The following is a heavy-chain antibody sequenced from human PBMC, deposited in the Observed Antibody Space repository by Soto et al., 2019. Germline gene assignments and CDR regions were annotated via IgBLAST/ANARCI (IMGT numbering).Heavy chain of an antibody. Sequence: SETLSLTCSVSGGSISSYGYYWGWIRQPPGKGLEWIGNIHSSGATYYNPSLKSRVTISIDTSKNQFSLKLTSVTAADTAVFYCARFNTYCTDGVCRDYWGQGTPVTVSS. J-gene: IGHJ4*02. V-gene: IGHV4-39*01. D-gene: IGHD2-8*01. CDR1: GGSISSYGYY. CDR2: IHSSGAT. CDR3: ARFNTYCTDGVCRDY.